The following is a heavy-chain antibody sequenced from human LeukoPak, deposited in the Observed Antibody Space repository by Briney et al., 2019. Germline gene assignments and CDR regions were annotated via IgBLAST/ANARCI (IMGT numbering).Heavy chain of an antibody. D-gene: IGHD1-26*01. Sequence: GGSLRLSCAASGFTFSSYWMSWVRQAPGKGLEWVVVISYDGSNKYYADSVKGRFTISRDNSKNTLYLQMNSLRAEDTAVYYCARDGLIIVGAAPLDYWGQGTLVTVSS. CDR2: ISYDGSNK. CDR1: GFTFSSYW. J-gene: IGHJ4*02. V-gene: IGHV3-30-3*01. CDR3: ARDGLIIVGAAPLDY.